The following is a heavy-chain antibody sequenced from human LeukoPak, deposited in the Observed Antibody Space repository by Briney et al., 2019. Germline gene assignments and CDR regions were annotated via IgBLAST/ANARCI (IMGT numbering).Heavy chain of an antibody. Sequence: SQTLSLTCTVSGDSITSGNYFWAWIRQSAGKGLEWIGRIHSDGLANYNPSLRSRVTISVDTSNNQFSLKVKSVTAADTATYYCARDRQLGWFGPWGQGILVTVSS. V-gene: IGHV4-61*02. CDR2: IHSDGLA. CDR3: ARDRQLGWFGP. CDR1: GDSITSGNYF. D-gene: IGHD3-16*01. J-gene: IGHJ5*02.